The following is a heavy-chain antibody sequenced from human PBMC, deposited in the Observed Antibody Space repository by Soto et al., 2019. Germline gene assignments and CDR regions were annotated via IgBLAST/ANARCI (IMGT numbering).Heavy chain of an antibody. CDR3: VRGFHGQVVPADQTGEFDP. V-gene: IGHV1-2*04. CDR1: GYTFTGYY. J-gene: IGHJ5*02. D-gene: IGHD2-2*01. Sequence: GASVKVSCTASGYTFTGYYMHWVRQAPGQGLEWMGWINPNSGGTNYAQKFQGWVTMTRDTSISTAYMELSRLRSDDTAVYYCVRGFHGQVVPADQTGEFDPWGQGTLVTVSS. CDR2: INPNSGGT.